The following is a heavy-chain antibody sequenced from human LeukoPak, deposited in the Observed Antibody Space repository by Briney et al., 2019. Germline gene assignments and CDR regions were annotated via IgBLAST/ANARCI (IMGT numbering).Heavy chain of an antibody. CDR2: ISGSGGST. CDR3: AKIRERSSVAGRRFDY. Sequence: GGSLRLSCAASGFTFSSYAMSWVRQAPGKGLEWVSAISGSGGSTYYADSVKGRFTISRDNSKDTLYLQMNSLRAEDTAVYYCAKIRERSSVAGRRFDYWGQGTLVTVSS. CDR1: GFTFSSYA. D-gene: IGHD6-19*01. J-gene: IGHJ4*02. V-gene: IGHV3-23*01.